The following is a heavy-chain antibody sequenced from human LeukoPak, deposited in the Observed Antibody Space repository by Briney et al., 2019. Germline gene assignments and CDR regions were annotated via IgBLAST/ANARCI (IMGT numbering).Heavy chain of an antibody. CDR2: IKQDASET. D-gene: IGHD3-22*01. J-gene: IGHJ3*02. CDR3: ARVAGEASGYHPFDI. V-gene: IGHV3-7*01. CDR1: GFIIFKSW. Sequence: GGTLRLSCAASGFIIFKSWMTWVRQAPGKGLEWVAVIKQDASETYYLDSVKGRFTISRDNAKNSIYLHMTRLRVEDTAVYYCARVAGEASGYHPFDIWGQGTMVTASS.